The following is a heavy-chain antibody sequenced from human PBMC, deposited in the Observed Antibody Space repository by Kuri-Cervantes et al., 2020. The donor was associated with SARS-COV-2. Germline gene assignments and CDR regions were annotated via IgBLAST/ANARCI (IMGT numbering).Heavy chain of an antibody. V-gene: IGHV3-23*01. D-gene: IGHD1-1*01. J-gene: IGHJ4*02. CDR2: ISGSGGYT. CDR1: GFTFSIYA. CDR3: VRDGDHWNFDY. Sequence: LSLTCAASGFTFSIYAMNWVRQAPGKGLEWVSAISGSGGYTYYADSVKGRFTISRDNSKNTLSLQMNSLRAEDTAVYYCVRDGDHWNFDYWGQGTLVTVSS.